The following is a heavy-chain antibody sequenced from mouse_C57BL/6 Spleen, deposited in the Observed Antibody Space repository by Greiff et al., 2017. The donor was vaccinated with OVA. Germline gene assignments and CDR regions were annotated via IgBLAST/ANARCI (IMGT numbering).Heavy chain of an antibody. V-gene: IGHV1-55*01. J-gene: IGHJ4*01. D-gene: IGHD2-3*01. Sequence: QVQLQQPGAELVKPGASVKMPCKASGYTFTSYWITWVKQRPGQGLEWIGDIYPGSGSTNYNEKFKSKATLTVDTSSSTAYMQLSSLTSEDSAVYYCAREVGYYDYYAMDYWGQGTSVTVSS. CDR3: AREVGYYDYYAMDY. CDR1: GYTFTSYW. CDR2: IYPGSGST.